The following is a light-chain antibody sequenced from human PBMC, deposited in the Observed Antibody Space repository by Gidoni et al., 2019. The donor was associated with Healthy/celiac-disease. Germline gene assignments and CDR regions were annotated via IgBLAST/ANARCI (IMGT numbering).Light chain of an antibody. Sequence: QSALTQPASVSGSSGQSITISCTGTSSDVGGYNYVPWYQQHPGKAPKLMIYEVSNRPSGVSNRFSGSKSGNTASLTISGLQAEDEADYYCSSYTSSSTLYVFGTGTKVTVL. V-gene: IGLV2-14*01. CDR2: EVS. CDR1: SSDVGGYNY. CDR3: SSYTSSSTLYV. J-gene: IGLJ1*01.